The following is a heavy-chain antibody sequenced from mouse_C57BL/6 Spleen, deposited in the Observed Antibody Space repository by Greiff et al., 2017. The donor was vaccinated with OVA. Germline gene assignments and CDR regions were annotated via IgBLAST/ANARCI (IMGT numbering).Heavy chain of an antibody. D-gene: IGHD2-4*01. J-gene: IGHJ2*01. CDR2: ISYDGSN. CDR1: GYSITSGYY. V-gene: IGHV3-6*01. Sequence: FHLHHSGPGLVKPSQSLSLTCSVTGYSITSGYYWNWIRQFPGNKLEWMGYISYDGSNNYNPSLKNRISITRDTSKNQFFLKLNSVTTEDTATYYCAREGFYYDYALDYWGQGTTLTVSS. CDR3: AREGFYYDYALDY.